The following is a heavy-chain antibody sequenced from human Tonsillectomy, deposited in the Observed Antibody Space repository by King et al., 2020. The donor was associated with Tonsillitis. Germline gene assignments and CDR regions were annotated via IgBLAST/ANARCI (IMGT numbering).Heavy chain of an antibody. V-gene: IGHV3-9*01. CDR3: AKDIYGDYRGAFDI. J-gene: IGHJ3*02. CDR2: ISWNSGSL. D-gene: IGHD4-17*01. CDR1: GFTLDDYA. Sequence: QLVQSGGGLVQPGSSLKLSFAASGFTLDDYAMHWVRQAPGKGLEWVSGISWNSGSLGYADSVKGRFTISRDNAKNSLYLQMNSLRAEDTALYYCAKDIYGDYRGAFDIWGQGTMVTVSS.